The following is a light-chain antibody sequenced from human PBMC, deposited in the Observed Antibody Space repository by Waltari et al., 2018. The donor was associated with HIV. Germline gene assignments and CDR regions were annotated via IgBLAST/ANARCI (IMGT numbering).Light chain of an antibody. CDR1: NLGRKS. J-gene: IGLJ2*01. CDR2: ADS. CDR3: QVWDSDTDGVI. V-gene: IGLV3-21*02. Sequence: SYVLTQPPSLAVTPGQTATISCGGGNLGRKSVHWYRQKPGQGPLLVVYADSERPSGIPERISGVNSGNTASLTISRVEAGDEADYFCQVWDSDTDGVIFGGGTKLTVL.